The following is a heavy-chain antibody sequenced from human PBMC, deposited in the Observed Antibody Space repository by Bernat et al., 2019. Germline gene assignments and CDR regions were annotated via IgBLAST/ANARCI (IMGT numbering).Heavy chain of an antibody. CDR3: ARLGSSSDAFDI. Sequence: QLQLQESGPGLVKPSETLSLTCTVSGGSISTGSYYWGWIRQPPGKGLEWIGSIYYSGSTYYNPSLKSRVTISVDTSMKQFSLNLNAVTAAYTAVYYCARLGSSSDAFDIWGQGTMVTVSS. CDR1: GGSISTGSYY. V-gene: IGHV4-39*01. D-gene: IGHD6-6*01. J-gene: IGHJ3*02. CDR2: IYYSGST.